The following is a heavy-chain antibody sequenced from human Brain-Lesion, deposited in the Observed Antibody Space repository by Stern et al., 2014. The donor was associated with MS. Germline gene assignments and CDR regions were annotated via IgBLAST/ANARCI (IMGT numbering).Heavy chain of an antibody. CDR2: FDPEAGET. Sequence: QDQLVQSGAEVKKPGASVKVSCKVSGYTLTEFSMHWVRQAPRKGLEWMGGFDPEAGETIYAPTFQGRVTMTEDTSTDTAYMELSSLRSEDTAVYYCATRSPGAGGNYYRHFDYWGQGTLVTVSS. CDR1: GYTLTEFS. CDR3: ATRSPGAGGNYYRHFDY. J-gene: IGHJ4*02. D-gene: IGHD1-26*01. V-gene: IGHV1-24*01.